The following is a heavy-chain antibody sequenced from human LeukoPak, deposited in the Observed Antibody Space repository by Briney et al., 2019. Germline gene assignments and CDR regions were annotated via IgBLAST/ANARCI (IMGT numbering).Heavy chain of an antibody. CDR3: AKALPFHYYDSSGQRTGNDAFDI. CDR2: ISYDGSNK. V-gene: IGHV3-30*18. Sequence: GGSLRLSCAASGFTFSSYGMHWVRQAPGKGLEWVAVISYDGSNKYYADSVKGRFTISRDNSKNTLYLQMNSLRAEDTAVYYCAKALPFHYYDSSGQRTGNDAFDIWGQGTMVTVSS. CDR1: GFTFSSYG. J-gene: IGHJ3*02. D-gene: IGHD3-22*01.